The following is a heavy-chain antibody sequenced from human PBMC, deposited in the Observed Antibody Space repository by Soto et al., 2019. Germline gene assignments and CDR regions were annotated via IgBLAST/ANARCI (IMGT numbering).Heavy chain of an antibody. CDR2: ISGSGGST. CDR1: GFTFSSYA. Sequence: EVQLLESGGGLVQPGGSLRLSCAASGFTFSSYAMSWVRQAPGKGLEWVSAISGSGGSTYYADSVKGRFTISRDHSKNTLYLQMNSLRAEDTAVYNCAKAGGFGGYWYFDLWGRGTLVTVSS. CDR3: AKAGGFGGYWYFDL. J-gene: IGHJ2*01. D-gene: IGHD3-10*01. V-gene: IGHV3-23*01.